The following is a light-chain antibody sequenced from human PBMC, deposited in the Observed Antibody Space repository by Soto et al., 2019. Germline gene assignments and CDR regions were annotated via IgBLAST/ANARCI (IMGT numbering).Light chain of an antibody. Sequence: DIPMTQSPSSLSASVGDRVTITCRACQSIRNNLDWYQQKPGKAPKVLIYAASSLQSGVPSRFSSGGSATAFTLTTISLQPADVAANYCQQSYSTAEWTFGQGTKVEIK. CDR3: QQSYSTAEWT. V-gene: IGKV1-39*01. CDR2: AAS. J-gene: IGKJ1*01. CDR1: QSIRNN.